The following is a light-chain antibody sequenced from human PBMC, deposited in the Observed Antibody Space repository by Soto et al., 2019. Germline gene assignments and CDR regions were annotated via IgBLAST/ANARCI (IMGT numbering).Light chain of an antibody. CDR3: QQRYNWPRT. CDR2: DVS. V-gene: IGKV3-11*01. CDR1: EDFGNS. Sequence: DIVLTQSPAILSLSPGERATLSCRASEDFGNSLAWYQQRPGQSPRLLIYDVSNRATGIPSRFSGSGSGADFTLTISSLEPDDFAVYYCQQRYNWPRTFGQGTKVDI. J-gene: IGKJ1*01.